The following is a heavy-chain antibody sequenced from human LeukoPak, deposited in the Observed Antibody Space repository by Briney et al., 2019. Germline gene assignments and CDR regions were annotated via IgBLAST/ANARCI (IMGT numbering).Heavy chain of an antibody. J-gene: IGHJ6*02. Sequence: SETLSLTCTVSGGSISISYYWGWIRQPPGKGLEWIGSIYYSGSTYYNPSLKSRVTISVDTSKNQFSLKLSSVTAADTAVYYCARDGIIAVRPSPYYYYGMDVWGQGTTVTVSS. D-gene: IGHD6-6*01. V-gene: IGHV4-39*07. CDR2: IYYSGST. CDR1: GGSISISYY. CDR3: ARDGIIAVRPSPYYYYGMDV.